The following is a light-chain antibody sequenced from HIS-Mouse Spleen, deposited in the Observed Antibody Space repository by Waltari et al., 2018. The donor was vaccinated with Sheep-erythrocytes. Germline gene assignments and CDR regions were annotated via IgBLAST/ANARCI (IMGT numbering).Light chain of an antibody. J-gene: IGLJ2*01. V-gene: IGLV3-25*03. Sequence: SYELTQPPSVSMSPGQTARITCSGDALPKQYAYWYQQKPGQAPVLVIYKDNERPSGIPGRFSGSSSGTTVTVTISGVQAEDEADYYCQSADSSGTYVVFGGGTKLTVL. CDR3: QSADSSGTYVV. CDR2: KDN. CDR1: ALPKQY.